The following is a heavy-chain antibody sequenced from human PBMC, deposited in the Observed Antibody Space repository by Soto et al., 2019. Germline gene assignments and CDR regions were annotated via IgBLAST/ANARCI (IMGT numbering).Heavy chain of an antibody. CDR1: GFTFSSYS. CDR3: ASLNVEIVALIY. V-gene: IGHV3-21*01. Sequence: PGGSPRLSCAASGFTFSSYSMNWVRQAPGKGLEWVSSISSSSSYIYYADSVKGRFTVSGDNAKNSLYLQMNSLRAEDTAVYYCASLNVEIVALIYWGQRTLVAVSS. D-gene: IGHD5-12*01. J-gene: IGHJ4*02. CDR2: ISSSSSYI.